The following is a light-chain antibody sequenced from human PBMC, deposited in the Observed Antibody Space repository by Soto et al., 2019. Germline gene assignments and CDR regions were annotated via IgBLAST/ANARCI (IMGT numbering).Light chain of an antibody. J-gene: IGKJ4*01. CDR3: QQFDNLPLT. CDR2: DAS. Sequence: DIQMTQSPSSLSASVGDRVTITCQASQDISNYLNWYQQKPGKAHKILIYDASVLEAGVPSRFSGGGSGTHFTLTISSLQAEDVATYYCQQFDNLPLTFGGGTKVEIK. CDR1: QDISNY. V-gene: IGKV1-33*01.